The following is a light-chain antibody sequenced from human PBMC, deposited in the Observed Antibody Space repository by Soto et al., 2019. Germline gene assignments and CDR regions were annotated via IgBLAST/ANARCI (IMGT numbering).Light chain of an antibody. J-gene: IGKJ3*01. CDR2: DAS. V-gene: IGKV1-13*02. CDR1: QGISSA. CDR3: QQFNSYPRT. Sequence: AIQLTQSPSSLSHSVGDRVTITCRAIQGISSALAWYQQKPGQAPKLLIYDASSLESGVPSRFSGSGSGTDFTLTISSLQPEDFATYYCQQFNSYPRTFGPGTKVDIK.